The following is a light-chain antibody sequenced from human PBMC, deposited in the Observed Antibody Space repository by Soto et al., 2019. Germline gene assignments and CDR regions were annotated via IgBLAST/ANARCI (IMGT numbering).Light chain of an antibody. CDR1: SIDVGSYNR. Sequence: QSVLTPPPSVSGSPGQSVTISYTGTSIDVGSYNRVSWYQQPPGTAPKLMIYEVSNRPSGVPDRFSGSKSGNTASLTISGLQAEDEADYYCSSYTSSSTYVFGTGPRSPA. J-gene: IGLJ1*01. V-gene: IGLV2-18*02. CDR2: EVS. CDR3: SSYTSSSTYV.